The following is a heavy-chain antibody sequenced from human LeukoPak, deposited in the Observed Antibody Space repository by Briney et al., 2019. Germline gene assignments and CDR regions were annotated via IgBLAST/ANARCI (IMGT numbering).Heavy chain of an antibody. J-gene: IGHJ4*02. V-gene: IGHV4-61*08. CDR2: LYASGSA. D-gene: IGHD6-19*01. Sequence: PSESLSLTCSASIASLTNTDYVQWSWIGRPPRKGLEVIGSLYASGSAKLNPSLESRLSMSLDPSTSQFFLKLSSVTAEDSALYYCARFRSGGWYYFDSWGQGTLVTVSS. CDR3: ARFRSGGWYYFDS. CDR1: IASLTNTDYVQ.